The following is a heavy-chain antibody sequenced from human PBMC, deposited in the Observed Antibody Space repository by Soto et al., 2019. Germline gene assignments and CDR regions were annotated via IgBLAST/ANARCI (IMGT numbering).Heavy chain of an antibody. CDR3: VKDPVSGGSGGAWFDY. CDR1: GFTFSNYA. J-gene: IGHJ4*02. CDR2: MSGNGGRI. Sequence: EVQLLESGGGLVQPGGSLRLSCAVSGFTFSNYAMTWVRQAPGKGLEWVSLMSGNGGRIVYADSVKGRFTISRDNSKNTLYLQMNSLRLEDTAGYYGVKDPVSGGSGGAWFDYWGQGILVTVSS. V-gene: IGHV3-23*01. D-gene: IGHD2-21*02.